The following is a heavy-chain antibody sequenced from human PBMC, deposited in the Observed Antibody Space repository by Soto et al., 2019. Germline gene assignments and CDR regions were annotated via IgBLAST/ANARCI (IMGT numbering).Heavy chain of an antibody. V-gene: IGHV1-46*03. J-gene: IGHJ6*03. D-gene: IGHD3-3*01. CDR3: ARDHYDFWSGYHLPYYYDYMDV. Sequence: QVQLVQSGAEVKKPGASVKVSCKASGYTFTSYYMHWVRQAPGQGLEWMGIINPSGGSTSYAQKFQGRVTMTRETSTSTVYMALSSLRSDDTAVYYCARDHYDFWSGYHLPYYYDYMDVWGKGPTVTVSS. CDR1: GYTFTSYY. CDR2: INPSGGST.